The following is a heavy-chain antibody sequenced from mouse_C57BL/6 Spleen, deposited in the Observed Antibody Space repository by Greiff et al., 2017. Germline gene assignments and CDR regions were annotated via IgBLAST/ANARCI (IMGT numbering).Heavy chain of an antibody. J-gene: IGHJ3*01. CDR1: GYTFTSYW. V-gene: IGHV1-55*01. D-gene: IGHD4-1*02. CDR3: ARRATGAAWFDY. CDR2: IYPGSGST. Sequence: QVQLQQPGAELVKPGASVKMSCKASGYTFTSYWITWVKQRPGQGLEWIGDIYPGSGSTNYNEKFKSKATLTVDTSSSTAYMQLSSLTSEDTADYYCARRATGAAWFDYWGQGTLVTVSA.